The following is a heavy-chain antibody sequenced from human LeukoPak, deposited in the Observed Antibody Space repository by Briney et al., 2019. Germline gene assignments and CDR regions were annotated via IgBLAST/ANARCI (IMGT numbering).Heavy chain of an antibody. D-gene: IGHD1-26*01. CDR2: ISGSGGST. CDR1: GFTFSSYG. J-gene: IGHJ6*03. CDR3: AKPSGSYTAYYYYYMDV. V-gene: IGHV3-23*01. Sequence: GGSLRLSCAASGFTFSSYGMSWLRQAPGKGLEWVSAISGSGGSTYYADSVKGRFTISRDNSKNTLYLQMNSLRAEDTAVYYCAKPSGSYTAYYYYYMDVWGKGTTVTISS.